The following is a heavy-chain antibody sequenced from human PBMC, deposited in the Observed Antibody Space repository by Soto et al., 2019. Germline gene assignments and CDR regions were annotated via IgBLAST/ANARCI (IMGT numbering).Heavy chain of an antibody. CDR3: ARHGPYDIFTRFDP. Sequence: QVQLQESGPGLVKPSETLSLTCTVSGGSISSYYWSWIRQPPGKGLEWIGYIYYSGSTNYNPSLKSRVTISVDTSKNQFSLKLSSVTAADTAVYYCARHGPYDIFTRFDPWGQGTLVTVSS. D-gene: IGHD3-9*01. CDR2: IYYSGST. V-gene: IGHV4-59*08. J-gene: IGHJ5*02. CDR1: GGSISSYY.